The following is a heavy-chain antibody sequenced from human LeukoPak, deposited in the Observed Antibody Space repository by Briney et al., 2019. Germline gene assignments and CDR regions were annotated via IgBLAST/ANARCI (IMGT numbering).Heavy chain of an antibody. CDR3: ARIRDGYNDAYDI. V-gene: IGHV1-46*01. J-gene: IGHJ3*02. CDR1: GYTFTSYD. D-gene: IGHD5-24*01. CDR2: INPGGGNT. Sequence: ASVKVSCKASGYTFTSYDINWVRQATGQGLEWMGLINPGGGNTNYAQNFQGRVTMTRDTSTSTVYMELSSLRSEDTAIYYCARIRDGYNDAYDIWGQGTVVTVPS.